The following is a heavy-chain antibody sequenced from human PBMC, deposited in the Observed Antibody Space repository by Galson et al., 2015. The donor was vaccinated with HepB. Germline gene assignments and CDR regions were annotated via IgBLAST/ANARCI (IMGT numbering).Heavy chain of an antibody. CDR3: VRRYSTSASVYPGFDY. D-gene: IGHD2-8*01. CDR2: IYPDNSDT. CDR1: GYSFTTYW. V-gene: IGHV5-51*01. Sequence: QSGAEVKKPGESLKISCKASGYSFTTYWIGWVRQMPGKGLEWMGVIYPDNSDTTYSPSFEGQVTISADRSISTAYLQWSSLKASDSAIYYCVRRYSTSASVYPGFDYWGQGTLVTVSS. J-gene: IGHJ4*02.